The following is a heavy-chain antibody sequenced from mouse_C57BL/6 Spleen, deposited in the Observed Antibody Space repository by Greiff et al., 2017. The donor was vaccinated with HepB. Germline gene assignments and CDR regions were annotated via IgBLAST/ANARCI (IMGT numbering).Heavy chain of an antibody. V-gene: IGHV14-2*01. CDR2: IDPEDGET. J-gene: IGHJ4*01. Sequence: EVQLQQSGAELVKPGASVKLSCTASGFNIKDYYMHWVKQRTEQGLEWIGRIDPEDGETKHAPKFQGKATITADTSSNTAYLQLRSLTSEDTAVYYLARELLLFYYAMDYWGQGTSVTVSS. D-gene: IGHD2-12*01. CDR3: ARELLLFYYAMDY. CDR1: GFNIKDYY.